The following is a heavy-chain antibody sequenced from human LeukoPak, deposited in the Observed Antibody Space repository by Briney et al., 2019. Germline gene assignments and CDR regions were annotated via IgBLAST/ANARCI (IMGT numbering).Heavy chain of an antibody. J-gene: IGHJ4*02. V-gene: IGHV3-30*18. CDR1: GFTFSSYG. CDR3: AKGTPPGGYCSSTSCPPFDY. CDR2: ISYDGSNK. D-gene: IGHD2-2*01. Sequence: GGSLRLSCAASGFTFSSYGMHWVRQAPGKGLEWVAVISYDGSNKYYADSVKGRFTISRDNSKNTLYLQMNSLRAEDTAVYYCAKGTPPGGYCSSTSCPPFDYWGQGTLVTVSS.